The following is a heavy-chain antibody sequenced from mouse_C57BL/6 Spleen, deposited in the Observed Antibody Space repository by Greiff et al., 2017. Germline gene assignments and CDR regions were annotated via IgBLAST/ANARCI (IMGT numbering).Heavy chain of an antibody. CDR2: IDPEDGDT. V-gene: IGHV14-2*01. Sequence: VQLQQSGAELVKPGASVKLSCTASGFNFKDYYMHWVKQRTEQGLEWIGRIDPEDGDTKYTAKFKGKATLTADTSSNTAYLQLSSLTSEDTAVYYCARIDYDRGDFDYWGQGTTLTVSS. CDR3: ARIDYDRGDFDY. D-gene: IGHD2-4*01. CDR1: GFNFKDYY. J-gene: IGHJ2*01.